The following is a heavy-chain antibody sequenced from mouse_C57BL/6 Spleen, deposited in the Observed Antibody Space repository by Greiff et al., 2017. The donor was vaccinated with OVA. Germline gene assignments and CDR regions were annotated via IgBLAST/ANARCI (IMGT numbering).Heavy chain of an antibody. CDR2: INYDGSST. Sequence: EVHLVESEGGLVQPGSSMKLSCTASGFTFSDYYMAWVRQVPEKGLEWVANINYDGSSTYYLDSLKSRFIISRDNAKNILYLQMSSLKSEDTATYYCAREGNYGSSYGFAYWGQGTLVTVSA. D-gene: IGHD1-1*01. J-gene: IGHJ3*01. V-gene: IGHV5-16*01. CDR3: AREGNYGSSYGFAY. CDR1: GFTFSDYY.